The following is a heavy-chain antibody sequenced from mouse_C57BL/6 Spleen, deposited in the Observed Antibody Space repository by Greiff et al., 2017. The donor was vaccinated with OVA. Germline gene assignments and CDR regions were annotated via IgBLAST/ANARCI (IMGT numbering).Heavy chain of an antibody. CDR2: IPPNSGST. Sequence: QVQLQQPGAELVKPGASVKLSCKASGYTFTSYWMHWVKQRPGQGLEWIGMIPPNSGSTNYNEKFKSKATLTVDNSSSTAYMQLSSLTSEDSAVYYCAREVVAQYYWGQGTTLTVSS. V-gene: IGHV1-64*01. CDR1: GYTFTSYW. J-gene: IGHJ2*01. CDR3: AREVVAQYY. D-gene: IGHD1-1*01.